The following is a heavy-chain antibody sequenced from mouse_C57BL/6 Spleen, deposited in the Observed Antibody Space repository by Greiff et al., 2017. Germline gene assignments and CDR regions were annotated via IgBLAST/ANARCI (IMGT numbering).Heavy chain of an antibody. Sequence: QVQLQQPGAELVMPGASVKLSCKASGYTFTSYWMHWVKQRPGQGLEWIGEIDPSASYTNYNQKFKGKSTLTVDKSSSTAYMQLSSLTSEDSAVYYCARAISHYFDYWGQGTTLTVSS. V-gene: IGHV1-69*01. CDR3: ARAISHYFDY. J-gene: IGHJ2*01. CDR1: GYTFTSYW. CDR2: IDPSASYT.